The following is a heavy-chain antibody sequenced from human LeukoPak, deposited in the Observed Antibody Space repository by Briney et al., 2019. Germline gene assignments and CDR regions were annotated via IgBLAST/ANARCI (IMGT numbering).Heavy chain of an antibody. CDR3: ARTPGIAASGINWFDP. D-gene: IGHD6-13*01. J-gene: IGHJ5*02. CDR2: ISSSGRTI. V-gene: IGHV3-11*01. CDR1: GFTFSDYY. Sequence: PGGSLRLSCAASGFTFSDYYMSWIRQAPGKGLEWVSYISSSGRTIDYADSVKGRFTISRDIDKNSLYLQMNSLRAEDTAVYHCARTPGIAASGINWFDPWGQGTLVTVSS.